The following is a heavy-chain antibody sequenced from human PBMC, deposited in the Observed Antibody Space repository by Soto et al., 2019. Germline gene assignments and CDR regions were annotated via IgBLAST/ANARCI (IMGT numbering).Heavy chain of an antibody. CDR3: ATEIAVAGDPFYYFGLDV. J-gene: IGHJ6*02. D-gene: IGHD6-13*01. CDR1: GFTFRTSG. V-gene: IGHV3-30*03. CDR2: ISYEGSSK. Sequence: QVQLVESGGGVVQPGRSLRLSCAASGFTFRTSGMHWVRQAPGKGLEWVGFISYEGSSKYYADSVKGRFTIARDNSKNALDLQMSSLRGEDTAVYYCATEIAVAGDPFYYFGLDVWGQGNTVTVSS.